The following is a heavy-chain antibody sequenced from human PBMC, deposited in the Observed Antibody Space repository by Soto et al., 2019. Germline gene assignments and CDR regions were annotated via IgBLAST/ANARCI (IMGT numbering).Heavy chain of an antibody. CDR3: ARASGRLLWFGEFDAFDI. J-gene: IGHJ3*02. CDR2: INHSGST. Sequence: ASETLSLTCAVYGGSFSGYYWSWIRQPPGKGLEWTGEINHSGSTNYNPSLKSRVTISVDTSKNQFSLKLSSVTAADTAVYYCARASGRLLWFGEFDAFDIWGQGTMVTVSS. D-gene: IGHD3-10*01. V-gene: IGHV4-34*01. CDR1: GGSFSGYY.